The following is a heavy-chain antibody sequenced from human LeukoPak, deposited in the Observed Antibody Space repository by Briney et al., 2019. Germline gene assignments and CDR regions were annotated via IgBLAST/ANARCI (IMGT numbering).Heavy chain of an antibody. V-gene: IGHV3-30*04. CDR2: ISYDGGNK. CDR1: GFTFSRSA. Sequence: PGGSLRLSCAASGFTFSRSAMHWVRQAPGKGLEWVAIISYDGGNKYYTDSVKGRFTISRDNSKNTLYLQMNSLRAEDAAVYYCAKAPVTTCSGAYCYPFGYWGQGTLVTVSS. D-gene: IGHD2-21*01. CDR3: AKAPVTTCSGAYCYPFGY. J-gene: IGHJ4*02.